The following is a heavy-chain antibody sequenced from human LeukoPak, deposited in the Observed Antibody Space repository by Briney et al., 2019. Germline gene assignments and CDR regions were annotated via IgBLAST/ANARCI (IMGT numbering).Heavy chain of an antibody. V-gene: IGHV3-15*01. D-gene: IGHD2-8*01. CDR3: TTDNGQSSFDY. Sequence: PGGSLRLSCAASEFTFSSYSMNWVRQAPGKGLEWVGRSKGKTDGGTTDYAAPVKGRFTLSRDDSKNTLYLQMNSLKTDDTGVYYCTTDNGQSSFDYWGQGTLVTVSS. CDR1: EFTFSSYS. CDR2: SKGKTDGGTT. J-gene: IGHJ4*02.